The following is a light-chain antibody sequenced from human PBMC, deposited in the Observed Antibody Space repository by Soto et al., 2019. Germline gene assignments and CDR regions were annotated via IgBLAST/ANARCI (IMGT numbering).Light chain of an antibody. J-gene: IGKJ1*01. V-gene: IGKV1-5*01. Sequence: DIQMTQSPSTLSASVGDRVTITCRASQSISSWLAWYQQKPGKAPKRLIYAASSLQSGVPSRFSGSGSGTEFTVTISSLQPEDFATYYCLQHNTYPWTFGQGTKVDIK. CDR3: LQHNTYPWT. CDR1: QSISSW. CDR2: AAS.